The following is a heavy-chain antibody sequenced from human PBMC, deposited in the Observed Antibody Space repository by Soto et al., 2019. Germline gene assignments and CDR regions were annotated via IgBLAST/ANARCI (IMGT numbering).Heavy chain of an antibody. D-gene: IGHD6-19*01. Sequence: QVQLVQSGAEVKQPGSSVKVSCKTSGGTFSTYAIYWVRQAHGQGLEWMGAIIPLFGTPDYAQKHQGRVTITADESTSTAYMELSSLISEDTAVYYCARPQASYRSGYYYFDYWGQGTLVTVSS. CDR1: GGTFSTYA. V-gene: IGHV1-69*01. CDR3: ARPQASYRSGYYYFDY. CDR2: IIPLFGTP. J-gene: IGHJ4*02.